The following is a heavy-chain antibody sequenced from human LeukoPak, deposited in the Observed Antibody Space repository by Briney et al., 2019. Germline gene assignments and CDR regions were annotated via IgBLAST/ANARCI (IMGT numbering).Heavy chain of an antibody. CDR3: ARVGAVAGKSTPFDY. D-gene: IGHD6-19*01. CDR1: GLTFSDSY. CDR2: ISIGSSHI. J-gene: IGHJ4*02. V-gene: IGHV3-11*06. Sequence: GGSLRLSCAASGLTFSDSYMTWIRQAPGKGLECVSYISIGSSHIKYADSVKGRFTISRDDARNSLYLQMDSLRAEDTAVYYCARVGAVAGKSTPFDYWGQGTLVTVSS.